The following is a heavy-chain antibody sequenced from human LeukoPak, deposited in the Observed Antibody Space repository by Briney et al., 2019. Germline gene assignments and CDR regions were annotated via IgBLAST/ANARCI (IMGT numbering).Heavy chain of an antibody. V-gene: IGHV3-74*01. J-gene: IGHJ4*02. Sequence: GGSLRPSCAASGSTFSSYAMRWVRQAPGKGLGWVSWVKSDGSSTSYADSVEGRFIISRDNARNTLYLQMNSLIAEDTAVYYCARDGFLGPVTAYLDYWGQGTPVTVSS. CDR2: VKSDGSST. CDR3: ARDGFLGPVTAYLDY. CDR1: GSTFSSYA. D-gene: IGHD2-21*02.